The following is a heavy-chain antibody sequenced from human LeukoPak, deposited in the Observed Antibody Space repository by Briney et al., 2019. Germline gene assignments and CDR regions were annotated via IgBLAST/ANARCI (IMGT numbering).Heavy chain of an antibody. D-gene: IGHD6-19*01. CDR3: AREAGSRNKSPRYFDY. Sequence: SQTLSLTCAISGDSVSSNSAAWNWIRQSPSRGLEWLGRTYYRSKWYNDYAVSVKSRITINPDTSKNQFSLQLNSVTPEDTAVYYCAREAGSRNKSPRYFDYWGPGTLVTVSS. CDR1: GDSVSSNSAA. CDR2: TYYRSKWYN. J-gene: IGHJ4*02. V-gene: IGHV6-1*01.